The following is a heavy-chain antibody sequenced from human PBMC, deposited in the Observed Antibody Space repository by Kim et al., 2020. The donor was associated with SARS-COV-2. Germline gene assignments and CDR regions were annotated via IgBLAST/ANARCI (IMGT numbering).Heavy chain of an antibody. J-gene: IGHJ4*02. V-gene: IGHV3-7*01. CDR2: IKDDGSET. Sequence: GGSLRLSCAASGFTFSSYCMSWVRQAPGKGLEWVANIKDDGSETNYADSVKGRFTISRDNAKNSLYLQMNSLRAEDTAVYYCARVRLLEKSSYRDVDKWGEKSLVTVS. CDR1: GFTFSSYC. D-gene: IGHD3-22*01. CDR3: ARVRLLEKSSYRDVDK.